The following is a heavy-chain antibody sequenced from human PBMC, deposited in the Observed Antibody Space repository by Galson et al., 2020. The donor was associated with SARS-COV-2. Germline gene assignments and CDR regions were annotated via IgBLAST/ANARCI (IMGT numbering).Heavy chain of an antibody. V-gene: IGHV4-38-2*01. Sequence: SETLSLTCAVSGYSISSDYYWAWIRQSPGKGLEWIGLIYHTGSTYYNPSLKSRVTISVDTSENHFSLKLTSVTAADTAVYYCARLRSNYGDCVNYFDYWGQGTLVTVSS. CDR2: IYHTGST. D-gene: IGHD4-17*01. CDR1: GYSISSDYY. CDR3: ARLRSNYGDCVNYFDY. J-gene: IGHJ4*02.